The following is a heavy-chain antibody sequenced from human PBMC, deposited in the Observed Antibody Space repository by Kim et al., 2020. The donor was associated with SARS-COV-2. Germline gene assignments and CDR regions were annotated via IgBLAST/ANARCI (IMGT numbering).Heavy chain of an antibody. CDR2: IDPRTGNT. D-gene: IGHD6-6*01. Sequence: ASVKVSCKASGYIFTSDDINWVRQATGQGLEWMGWIDPRTGNTAYAQKLQDRVTMTRNTFISTVYMELSSLRSDDTAVYYCVSRYSSSVRWRYWGQGTLVTVPS. V-gene: IGHV1-8*01. CDR3: VSRYSSSVRWRY. CDR1: GYIFTSDD. J-gene: IGHJ4*02.